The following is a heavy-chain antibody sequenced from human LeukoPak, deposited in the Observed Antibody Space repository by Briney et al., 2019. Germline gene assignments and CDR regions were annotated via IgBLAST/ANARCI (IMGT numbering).Heavy chain of an antibody. J-gene: IGHJ4*02. Sequence: SETLSLTCTVSGGSISSSSYYWGWIRQPPGKGLEWIGYIYYSGSTNYNPSLKSRVTISVDTSKNQFSLKLSSVTAADTAVYYCARSESGSLAFDYWGQGTLVTVTS. CDR2: IYYSGST. V-gene: IGHV4-61*05. CDR1: GGSISSSSYY. D-gene: IGHD1-26*01. CDR3: ARSESGSLAFDY.